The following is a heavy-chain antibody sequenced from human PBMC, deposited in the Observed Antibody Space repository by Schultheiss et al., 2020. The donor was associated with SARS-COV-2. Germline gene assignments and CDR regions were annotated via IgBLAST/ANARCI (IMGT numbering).Heavy chain of an antibody. Sequence: GGSLRLSCEASGFIFSTYWMSWVRQAPGKGLEWVANIKQDGSEKYYVDSVKGRFTISRDNAKNSLYLQMNSLRAEDTAVYYCASNIGGYSSGWYALRSGYFDYWGQGTLVTVSS. CDR1: GFIFSTYW. CDR2: IKQDGSEK. D-gene: IGHD6-19*01. J-gene: IGHJ4*02. V-gene: IGHV3-7*02. CDR3: ASNIGGYSSGWYALRSGYFDY.